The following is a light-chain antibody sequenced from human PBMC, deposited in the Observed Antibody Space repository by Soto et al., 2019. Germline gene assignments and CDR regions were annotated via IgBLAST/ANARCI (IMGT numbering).Light chain of an antibody. Sequence: QSVLTQPPSVSGAPGQRVTTSCTGSSSNIGAGYDVHWYQQLPGTAPKLLIYGHNNRPSGVPDRFSGSKSGTSASLAITGLQAEDEADYYCQSYDSSRSGSNVFGTGTKLTVL. V-gene: IGLV1-40*01. J-gene: IGLJ1*01. CDR1: SSNIGAGYD. CDR2: GHN. CDR3: QSYDSSRSGSNV.